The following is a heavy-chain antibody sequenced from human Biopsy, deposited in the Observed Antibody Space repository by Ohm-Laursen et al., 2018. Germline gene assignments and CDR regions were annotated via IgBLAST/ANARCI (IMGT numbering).Heavy chain of an antibody. CDR3: ARHPTGFWFDP. CDR2: IYNSETT. CDR1: GDSISTSTTYY. V-gene: IGHV4-39*01. Sequence: SVTLSLTCTVSGDSISTSTTYYWAWLRQPPGKGLEWIGSIYNSETTFYNPSLKSRVAISVDTYTNQFSLKVASVTAADTALYYCARHPTGFWFDPWGQGTLVIVSS. J-gene: IGHJ5*02.